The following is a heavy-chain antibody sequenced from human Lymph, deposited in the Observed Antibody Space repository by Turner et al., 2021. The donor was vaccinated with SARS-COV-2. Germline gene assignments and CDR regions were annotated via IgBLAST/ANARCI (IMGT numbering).Heavy chain of an antibody. D-gene: IGHD6-19*01. CDR2: INPNSGGT. CDR1: ANTFTGYY. CDR3: VRGESIAVVGTQYFDY. Sequence: QVRLVQSGAEVKKPGASVIVPCKASANTFTGYYMHWVRQAPGQGLEWMGWINPNSGGTSYAQKFQGRVTMTRDTSISTAYMELSRLRSDDTAVYYCVRGESIAVVGTQYFDYWGQGTLVTVSS. V-gene: IGHV1-2*02. J-gene: IGHJ4*02.